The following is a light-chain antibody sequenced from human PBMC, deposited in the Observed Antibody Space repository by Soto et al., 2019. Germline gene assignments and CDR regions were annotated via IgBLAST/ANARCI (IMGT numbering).Light chain of an antibody. CDR1: QKISSY. J-gene: IGKJ1*01. CDR3: QQSYSTPRT. Sequence: DIQMTQSPSSLSASVGGRVTITCRTSQKISSYLNWYQQKQGKAPELLIYSASSLHSGVPSRFSGSGSGTDFTLTISSLQPEDFATYYCQQSYSTPRTFGQGTRVEI. CDR2: SAS. V-gene: IGKV1-39*01.